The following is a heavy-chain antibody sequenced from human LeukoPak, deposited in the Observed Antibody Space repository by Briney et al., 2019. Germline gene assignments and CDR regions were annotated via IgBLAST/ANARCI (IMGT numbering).Heavy chain of an antibody. J-gene: IGHJ3*02. V-gene: IGHV4-39*07. Sequence: PSETLSLTCTVSGGSISSYYWGWIRQPPGKGLEWIGSIYYSGSTYYNPSLKSRVTISVDTSKNQFSLKLSSVTAADTAVYYCAEGMDTAFDAFDIWGQGTMVTVSS. D-gene: IGHD5-18*01. CDR3: AEGMDTAFDAFDI. CDR1: GGSISSYY. CDR2: IYYSGST.